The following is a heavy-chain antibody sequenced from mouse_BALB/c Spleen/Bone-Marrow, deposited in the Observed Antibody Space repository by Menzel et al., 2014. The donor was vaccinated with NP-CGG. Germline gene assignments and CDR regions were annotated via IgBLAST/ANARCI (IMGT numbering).Heavy chain of an antibody. CDR1: GFTFTDYY. V-gene: IGHV7-3*02. Sequence: EVNVVESGGGLVQPGGSLRFSCATSGFTFTDYYMSWVRQPPGKALEWLAFIRNKANGYTTEYSASVKGRFTISRDNSQSILYLQMNTLRAEDSATYYCARDMGLLRFDYWGHGTTLTVSS. J-gene: IGHJ2*01. CDR3: ARDMGLLRFDY. CDR2: IRNKANGYTT. D-gene: IGHD1-1*01.